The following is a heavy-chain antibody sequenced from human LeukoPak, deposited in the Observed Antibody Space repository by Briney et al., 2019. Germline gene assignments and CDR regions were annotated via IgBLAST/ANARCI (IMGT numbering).Heavy chain of an antibody. CDR1: GGSISSGSYY. Sequence: PSETLSLTCTVSGGSISSGSYYWSWIRQPAGQGLEWIGRIYTSGSTNYNPSLKSRVTISVDTSKNQFSLKLSSVTAADTAVYYCARKGRWEVRTYYFDYWGQGTLVTVSS. J-gene: IGHJ4*02. D-gene: IGHD1-26*01. V-gene: IGHV4-61*02. CDR2: IYTSGST. CDR3: ARKGRWEVRTYYFDY.